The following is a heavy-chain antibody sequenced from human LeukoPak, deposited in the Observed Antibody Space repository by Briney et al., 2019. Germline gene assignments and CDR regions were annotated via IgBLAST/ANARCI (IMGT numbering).Heavy chain of an antibody. V-gene: IGHV4-59*08. J-gene: IGHJ6*02. D-gene: IGHD3-9*01. CDR1: GFTLSSYW. CDR3: ARHRYDSLTGYYYYYGMDV. CDR2: IYYSGST. Sequence: PGGSLRLSCTASGFTLSSYWMSWVRQAPGKGLEWIGYIYYSGSTNYNPSLKSRVTISVDTSKNQFSLKLSSVTAADTAVYYCARHRYDSLTGYYYYYGMDVWGQGTTVTVSS.